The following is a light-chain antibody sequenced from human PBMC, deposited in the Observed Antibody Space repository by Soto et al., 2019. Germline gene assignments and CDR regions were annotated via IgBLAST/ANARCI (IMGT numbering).Light chain of an antibody. V-gene: IGKV3-11*01. CDR3: QQRSIWVT. CDR1: QSVSSY. Sequence: EVVLTQSPATLSLSPGDRATLSCRASQSVSSYLAWYPQKPGKAPRLLIYDASKRATGIPAMFSGSGSGTDFTLTISRLEPEDFAVYYCQQRSIWVTFGGGTKVEIK. J-gene: IGKJ4*01. CDR2: DAS.